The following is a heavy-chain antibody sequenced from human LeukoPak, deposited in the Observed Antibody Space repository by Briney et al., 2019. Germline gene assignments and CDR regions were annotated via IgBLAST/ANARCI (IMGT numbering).Heavy chain of an antibody. CDR3: ARGPAGMDV. CDR2: IYYSGST. V-gene: IGHV4-59*01. Sequence: PSETLSLTCTVSGGSISSYYWSWLRQPPGKGLEWIGYIYYSGSTNYNPSLKSRVTISVDTSKNQFSLKLSSVTAADTAVYYCARGPAGMDVWGQGTTVTVSS. J-gene: IGHJ6*02. CDR1: GGSISSYY.